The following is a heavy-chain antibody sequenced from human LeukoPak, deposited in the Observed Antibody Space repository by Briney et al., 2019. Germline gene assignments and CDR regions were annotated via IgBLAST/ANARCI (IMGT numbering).Heavy chain of an antibody. V-gene: IGHV4-39*01. CDR3: ARYLVRGVNPFRFDP. CDR2: IYYSGTS. J-gene: IGHJ5*02. D-gene: IGHD3-10*01. CDR1: GGSIYNSIYY. Sequence: SETLSLTCTVSGGSIYNSIYYWRWIRQPPGKGLEWIGSIYYSGTSYYNPSLKSRVTISVDTSKNQFSLKLTSVTTADTAVYYCARYLVRGVNPFRFDPSGQGTLVTVSS.